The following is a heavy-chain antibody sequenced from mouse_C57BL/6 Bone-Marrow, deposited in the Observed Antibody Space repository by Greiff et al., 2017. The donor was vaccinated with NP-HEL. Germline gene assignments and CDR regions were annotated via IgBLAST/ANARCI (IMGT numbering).Heavy chain of an antibody. CDR2: ISSGSSTI. D-gene: IGHD1-1*01. CDR3: ARRITTVVDWYFDV. Sequence: EVNLVESGGGLVKPGGSLKLSCAASGFTFSDYGMHWVRQAPEKGLEWVAYISSGSSTIYYADTVKGRFTISRDNAKNALFLQMTSLRSEDTAMYYCARRITTVVDWYFDVWGTGTTVTVSS. V-gene: IGHV5-17*01. J-gene: IGHJ1*03. CDR1: GFTFSDYG.